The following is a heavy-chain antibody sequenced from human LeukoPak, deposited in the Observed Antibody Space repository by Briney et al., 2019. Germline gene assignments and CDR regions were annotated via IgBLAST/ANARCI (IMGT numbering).Heavy chain of an antibody. CDR2: ISYDGSNK. CDR1: GFTFSSYG. CDR3: AKGGPTGGNLKIDYYYYYMDV. V-gene: IGHV3-30*18. Sequence: GGSLRLSCAASGFTFSSYGMHWVRQAPGKGLEWVAVISYDGSNKYYADSVKGRFTISRDNSKNTLYLQMNSLRAEDTAVYYCAKGGPTGGNLKIDYYYYYMDVWGKGTTVTVSS. D-gene: IGHD4-23*01. J-gene: IGHJ6*03.